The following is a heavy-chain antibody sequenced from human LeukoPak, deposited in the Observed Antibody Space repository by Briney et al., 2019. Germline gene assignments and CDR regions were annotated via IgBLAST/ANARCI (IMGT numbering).Heavy chain of an antibody. CDR3: ARTEWRYCSSTSCPDWFDP. CDR1: GGSFSGYY. Sequence: PSETLSLTCAVYGGSFSGYYWSWIRQPPGKGLEWIGEINHSGSTNYNPSLKSRVTISVDTSKNQFSLKLSSVTAADTAVYYCARTEWRYCSSTSCPDWFDPWGQGTLVTVSS. CDR2: INHSGST. D-gene: IGHD2-2*01. V-gene: IGHV4-34*01. J-gene: IGHJ5*02.